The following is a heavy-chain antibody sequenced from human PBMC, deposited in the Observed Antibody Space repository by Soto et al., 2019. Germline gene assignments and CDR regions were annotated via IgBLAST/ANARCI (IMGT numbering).Heavy chain of an antibody. CDR3: ARRASSSVTPPYGMDV. J-gene: IGHJ6*04. D-gene: IGHD6-6*01. CDR2: IYPGDSDT. CDR1: GYSFSSYW. V-gene: IGHV5-51*01. Sequence: GESLKISCRGSGYSFSSYWIAWVRQMPGKGLEWMGIIYPGDSDTRYSPSFQGQVTISADKSVSTAYLQWSSLKASDTAMYYCARRASSSVTPPYGMDVWGKGTRAT.